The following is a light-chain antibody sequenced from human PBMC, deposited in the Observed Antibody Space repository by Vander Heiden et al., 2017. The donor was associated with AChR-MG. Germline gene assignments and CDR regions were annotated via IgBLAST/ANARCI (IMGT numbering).Light chain of an antibody. CDR3: QQDNNWPFT. CDR1: QSVSSD. Sequence: EIVMTQSPATLSVSPGERATLSCRASQSVSSDLAWYQQKPGIPARFSGSGSGTEFTLTISRMQSDDFALYYCQQDNNWPFTFGHGTKVDIK. J-gene: IGKJ3*01. V-gene: IGKV3-15*01.